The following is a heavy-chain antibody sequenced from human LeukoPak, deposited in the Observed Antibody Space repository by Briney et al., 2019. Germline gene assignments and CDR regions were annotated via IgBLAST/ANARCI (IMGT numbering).Heavy chain of an antibody. CDR2: INSDGSST. J-gene: IGHJ5*02. CDR1: GFSFSNYW. V-gene: IGHV3-74*01. D-gene: IGHD2-21*01. CDR3: ARDGVEFYNWFDP. Sequence: GGSLRLSCAASGFSFSNYWMHWVRQAPGKGLVWVSRINSDGSSTTYADSVKGRFTISRDNARNTLYLQMNSLRAEDTAVYYCARDGVEFYNWFDPWGQGTLVTVSS.